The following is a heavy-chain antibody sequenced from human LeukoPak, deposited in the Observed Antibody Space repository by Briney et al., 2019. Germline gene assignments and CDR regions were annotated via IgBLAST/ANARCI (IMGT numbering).Heavy chain of an antibody. J-gene: IGHJ4*02. V-gene: IGHV4-34*01. CDR2: IHYSGRI. CDR3: SRGKDAYKCGNS. CDR1: GGSFSGYY. Sequence: SETLSLTCAVYGGSFSGYYWTWIRQPPGKGLEWIGEIHYSGRINYNPSLKSRATISADTSNNHFSLKMNSVTAADTAVYYCSRGKDAYKCGNSWGQGTLVTVSS. D-gene: IGHD5-24*01.